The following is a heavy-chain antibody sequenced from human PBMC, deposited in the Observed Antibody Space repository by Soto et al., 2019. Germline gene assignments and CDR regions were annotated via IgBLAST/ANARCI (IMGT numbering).Heavy chain of an antibody. CDR3: AKVGTIVVPAAQGYYFDY. D-gene: IGHD2-2*01. CDR1: GFTFSNYA. V-gene: IGHV3-23*01. J-gene: IGHJ4*02. Sequence: EVQLLESGGNLVQPGGSLRLSCVASGFTFSNYAMTWVRQAPGKGLEWVSSISGSGTTAYYADSVQGRFAFSRGNVKNTLFLQMDSLKAGDTAVYYCAKVGTIVVPAAQGYYFDYWGQGTLVTVSS. CDR2: ISGSGTTA.